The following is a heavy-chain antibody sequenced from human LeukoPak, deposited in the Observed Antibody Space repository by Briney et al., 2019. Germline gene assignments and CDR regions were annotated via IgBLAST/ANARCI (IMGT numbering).Heavy chain of an antibody. D-gene: IGHD6-19*01. CDR3: AVGYYRSDWYSGGYYFDY. J-gene: IGHJ4*02. CDR2: ISAYNGNT. CDR1: GYTFTSYG. V-gene: IGHV1-18*01. Sequence: GASVKVSCKASGYTFTSYGISWVRQAPGQGLEWMGWISAYNGNTNYAQKLQGRVTMTTDTSTSTAYMELRSLRSEDTAMYYCAVGYYRSDWYSGGYYFDYWGQGTLVTVSS.